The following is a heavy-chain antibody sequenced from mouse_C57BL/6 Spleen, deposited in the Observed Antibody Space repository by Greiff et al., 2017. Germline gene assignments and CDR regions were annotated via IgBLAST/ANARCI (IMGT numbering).Heavy chain of an antibody. CDR1: GYTFTSYW. CDR2: INPSSGYT. CDR3: ARGRMVTKGYYYAMDY. V-gene: IGHV1-7*01. D-gene: IGHD2-2*01. J-gene: IGHJ4*01. Sequence: VQLQQSGAELAKPGASVKLSCKASGYTFTSYWMHWVKQRPGQGLEWIGYINPSSGYTKYNQKFKDQATLTADKSSSTAYMQLCSLTYEDSAVYYCARGRMVTKGYYYAMDYWGQGTSVTVAS.